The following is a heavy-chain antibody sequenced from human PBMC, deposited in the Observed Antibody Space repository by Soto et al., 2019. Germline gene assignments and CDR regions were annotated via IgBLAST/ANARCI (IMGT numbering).Heavy chain of an antibody. J-gene: IGHJ4*02. Sequence: QVKLVQSGAEVKKPGASVKVSCKASGYTFTSFYMHWVRQAPGQGLEWMGIINPGGGSTTYAQKFQGRVAMTRDTSTSTVYMELSSLRSEDTAVYYCARGIRSVGYAISNWFVYWGQGTLVTVSS. CDR2: INPGGGST. CDR1: GYTFTSFY. V-gene: IGHV1-46*01. D-gene: IGHD2-8*02. CDR3: ARGIRSVGYAISNWFVY.